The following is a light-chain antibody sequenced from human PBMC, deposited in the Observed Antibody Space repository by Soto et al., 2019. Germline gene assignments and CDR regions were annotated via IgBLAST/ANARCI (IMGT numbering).Light chain of an antibody. CDR2: GAS. CDR3: QQYNNWPPVT. Sequence: EIVMTQSPATLSVSPGERATLSCRASQSVSSNLAWYQQKPGQAPRLLIYGASTRATGIPARFSGSGSGTDCTRTISSLLYEDFAVCYCQQYNNWPPVTFGGGTKVEIK. CDR1: QSVSSN. V-gene: IGKV3-15*01. J-gene: IGKJ4*01.